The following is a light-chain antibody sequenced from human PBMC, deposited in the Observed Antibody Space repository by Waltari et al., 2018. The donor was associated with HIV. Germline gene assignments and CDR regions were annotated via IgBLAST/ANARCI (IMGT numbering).Light chain of an antibody. Sequence: QTVVTQEPSFSVSPGGTVTLTCGLSSGSVSTSYYPSWYQQTPGQAPRTLIYRTNTRSSGGPDRFSGSILGNKAALTITGAQADDESDYYCVLYMGSGIWVFGGGTKLTVL. CDR3: VLYMGSGIWV. V-gene: IGLV8-61*01. J-gene: IGLJ3*02. CDR1: SGSVSTSYY. CDR2: RTN.